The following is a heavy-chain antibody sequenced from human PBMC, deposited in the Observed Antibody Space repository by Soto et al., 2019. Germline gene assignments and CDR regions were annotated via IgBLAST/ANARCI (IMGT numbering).Heavy chain of an antibody. Sequence: EVQLLESGGGLVQPGGSLRLSCAASGFTFSSYAMSWVRQAPGKGLEWVSAISGSGGSTYYADSVKGRFTISRDNSKNTLYRQMNSLRAEDTAVYYCENEDDILTGYRYYFDYWGQGTLVTVSS. V-gene: IGHV3-23*01. CDR2: ISGSGGST. D-gene: IGHD3-9*01. CDR1: GFTFSSYA. CDR3: ENEDDILTGYRYYFDY. J-gene: IGHJ4*02.